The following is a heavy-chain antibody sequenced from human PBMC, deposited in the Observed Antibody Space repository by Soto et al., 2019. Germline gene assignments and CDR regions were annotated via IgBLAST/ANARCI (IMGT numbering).Heavy chain of an antibody. CDR2: TYYTGGT. J-gene: IGHJ5*02. D-gene: IGHD3-10*01. CDR3: ATDSAGRGPFDP. Sequence: SETLSLTCSISGGSFGTNYWSWIRQAPGKALEWIGYTYYTGGTKYNPSLKSRATISVDTSKNQFSLTLNSATAADTAVYYCATDSAGRGPFDPWGQGILVTVSS. CDR1: GGSFGTNY. V-gene: IGHV4-59*13.